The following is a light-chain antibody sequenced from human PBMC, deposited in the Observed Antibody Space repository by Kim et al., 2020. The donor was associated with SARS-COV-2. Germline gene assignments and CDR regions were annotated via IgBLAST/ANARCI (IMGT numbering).Light chain of an antibody. J-gene: IGKJ4*01. CDR3: QQRSNWPPLLT. CDR1: QSVSSY. CDR2: DAS. V-gene: IGKV3-11*01. Sequence: PGERANLSCRASQSVSSYLAWYQQKPGQAHRLRIYDASNRATGIPARFSGSGSGTDFTLTISSLEPEDFAVYYCQQRSNWPPLLTFGGWTKVDIK.